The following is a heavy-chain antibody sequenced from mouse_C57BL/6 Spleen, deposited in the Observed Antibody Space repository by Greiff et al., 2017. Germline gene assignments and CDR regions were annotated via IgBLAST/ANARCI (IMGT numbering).Heavy chain of an antibody. Sequence: QVQLQQPGAELVRPGTSVKLSCKASGYTFTSYWMHWVKQRPGQGLEWIGVIDPSDSYTNYNQKFKGKATLTVDTSSSTAYMQLSSLTSEDSAVYYCARNPHYYGSQAWFAYWGQGTLVTVSA. CDR1: GYTFTSYW. CDR3: ARNPHYYGSQAWFAY. CDR2: IDPSDSYT. J-gene: IGHJ3*01. V-gene: IGHV1-59*01. D-gene: IGHD1-1*01.